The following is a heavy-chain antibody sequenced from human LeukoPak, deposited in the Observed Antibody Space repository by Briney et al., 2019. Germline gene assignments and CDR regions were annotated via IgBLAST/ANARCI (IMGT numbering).Heavy chain of an antibody. J-gene: IGHJ5*02. CDR1: GGSISSGSYY. V-gene: IGHV4-61*02. D-gene: IGHD3-10*01. CDR3: ARGSVRGEFDP. Sequence: PSETLSLTCTVSGGSISSGSYYWSWIRQPAGKGLEWIWRIYTSGSTNYNPSLKSRVTISVDTSKNQFSLKLSSVTAAETAVYSCARGSVRGEFDPWGQGTLVTVSS. CDR2: IYTSGST.